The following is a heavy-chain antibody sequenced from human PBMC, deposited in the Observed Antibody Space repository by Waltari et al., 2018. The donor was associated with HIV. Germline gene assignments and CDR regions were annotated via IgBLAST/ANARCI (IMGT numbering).Heavy chain of an antibody. J-gene: IGHJ2*01. CDR3: ATRGDYGDLPKYFDL. D-gene: IGHD4-17*01. CDR1: GGSFSPYY. Sequence: QVELQQGGAGLLKPSETLSLSCAVSGGSFSPYYWSWVRQPPGKGLEWMGEINNSGSMNCKPSLKSRLNISLDASKKQSSLHLTSVTAADTALYYCATRGDYGDLPKYFDLWGRCTLVTVSS. CDR2: INNSGSM. V-gene: IGHV4-34*02.